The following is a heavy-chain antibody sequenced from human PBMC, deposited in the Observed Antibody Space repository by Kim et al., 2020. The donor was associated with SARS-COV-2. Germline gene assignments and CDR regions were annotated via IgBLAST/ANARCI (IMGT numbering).Heavy chain of an antibody. CDR3: ARKVVRGVTWYYYYGMDV. D-gene: IGHD3-10*01. V-gene: IGHV4-34*01. J-gene: IGHJ6*02. CDR2: INHSGST. CDR1: GGSFSGYY. Sequence: SETLSLTCAVYGGSFSGYYWSWIRQPPGKGLEWIGEINHSGSTNYNPSLKSRVTISVDTSKNQFSLKLSSVTAADTAVYYCARKVVRGVTWYYYYGMDVWGQGTTVTVSS.